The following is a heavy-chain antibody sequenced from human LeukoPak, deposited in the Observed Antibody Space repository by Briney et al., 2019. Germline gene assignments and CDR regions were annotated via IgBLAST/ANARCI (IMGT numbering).Heavy chain of an antibody. CDR2: IKQDETEK. J-gene: IGHJ4*02. CDR1: GFTFSNFW. Sequence: PGGSLRLSCTASGFTFSNFWMGWVRQAPGKGLEWVANIKQDETEKFYLGSVKGRFTISRDNAKNSLYLQMNSLRAEDTAVYYCARDTYYYDSSGYLRVPFDYWGQGTLVTVPS. V-gene: IGHV3-7*03. CDR3: ARDTYYYDSSGYLRVPFDY. D-gene: IGHD3-22*01.